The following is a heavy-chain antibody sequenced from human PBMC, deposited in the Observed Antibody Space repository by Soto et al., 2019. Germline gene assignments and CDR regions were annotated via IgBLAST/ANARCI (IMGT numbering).Heavy chain of an antibody. CDR1: GYSISRYY. J-gene: IGHJ6*02. D-gene: IGHD3-10*01. CDR3: ASDPGGEFLKGSGMDV. CDR2: IYYSGET. Sequence: QVQLQESGPGLVKPSETLSLTCTVSGYSISRYYWSWIRLSPGKGLEWIGYIYYSGETNYNPSVKSRVTISVDRTKNQFSLKLSSVTAAVTAVYYCASDPGGEFLKGSGMDVWGQGTTVTVSS. V-gene: IGHV4-59*01.